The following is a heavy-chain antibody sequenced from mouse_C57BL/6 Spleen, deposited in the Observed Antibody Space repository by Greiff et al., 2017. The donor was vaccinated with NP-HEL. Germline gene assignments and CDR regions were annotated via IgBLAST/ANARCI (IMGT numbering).Heavy chain of an antibody. D-gene: IGHD1-1*01. CDR3: ARSGDDCGSSYGFAY. Sequence: QVQLQQSGAELVKPGASVKISCKASGYAFSSYWMNWVKQRPGKGLEWIGQIYPGAGDTNYNGKFKGKATLTADKASSTAYMQLSSLTSEDSAVYFCARSGDDCGSSYGFAYWGQGTLVTVSA. J-gene: IGHJ3*01. CDR1: GYAFSSYW. V-gene: IGHV1-80*01. CDR2: IYPGAGDT.